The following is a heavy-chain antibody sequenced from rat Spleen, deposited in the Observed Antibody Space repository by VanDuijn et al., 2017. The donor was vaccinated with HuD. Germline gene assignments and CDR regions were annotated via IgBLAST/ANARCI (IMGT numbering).Heavy chain of an antibody. CDR2: VWASGNT. V-gene: IGHV2-13*01. CDR1: GFSLTRYH. Sequence: QVQLKESGPGLVQASQTLSLTCSVSGFSLTRYHVSWVRQPPGKSLMWMGTVWASGNTNFNSAVQSRLRINRDTSKSQVFLKMNSLQTEDTASYFCTQGGYWGQGTLVTVSS. J-gene: IGHJ3*01. CDR3: TQGGY.